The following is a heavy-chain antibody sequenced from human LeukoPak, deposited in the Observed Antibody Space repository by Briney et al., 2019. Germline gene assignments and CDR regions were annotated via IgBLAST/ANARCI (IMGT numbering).Heavy chain of an antibody. CDR1: GFTFSSYA. CDR3: ARLIPAAGTGWFDP. Sequence: PGGSLRLSCAASGFTFSSYAMHWVRQAPGQGLEWMGIINPSGGTTTYAQKFQGRVTMTRDTSTSTVYMELSSLRSDDTAVYYCARLIPAAGTGWFDPWGQGTLVTVSS. CDR2: INPSGGTT. D-gene: IGHD6-13*01. V-gene: IGHV1-46*01. J-gene: IGHJ5*02.